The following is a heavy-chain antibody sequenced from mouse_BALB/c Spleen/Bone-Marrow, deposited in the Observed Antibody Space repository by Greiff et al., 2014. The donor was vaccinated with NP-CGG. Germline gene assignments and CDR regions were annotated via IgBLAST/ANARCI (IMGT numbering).Heavy chain of an antibody. CDR3: ARSPNWDPYYAMDY. D-gene: IGHD4-1*01. CDR1: GYTFTDYI. V-gene: IGHV1-77*01. CDR2: TYPGSGSI. J-gene: IGHJ4*01. Sequence: VQLQESGPELVKPGASVKMSCKASGYTFTDYIINWVKQRTGQGLEWIGETYPGSGSIYYNEKFKGKATLTADKSSNTAYMQFSSLTSEDSAVYFCARSPNWDPYYAMDYWGQGTSVTVSS.